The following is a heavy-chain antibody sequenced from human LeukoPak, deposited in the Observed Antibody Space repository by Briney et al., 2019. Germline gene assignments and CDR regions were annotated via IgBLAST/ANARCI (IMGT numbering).Heavy chain of an antibody. CDR2: ISNSGSTI. J-gene: IGHJ4*02. V-gene: IGHV3-11*01. CDR1: GFTFSDYY. Sequence: KPGGSLRLSCAASGFTFSDYYMSWIRQAPGKGLEWVSYISNSGSTIYYADSVKGRFTISRDNAKNSVYLQMNSLRAEDAAVYYCARAGLLWFGVDYWGRGTLVTVSS. CDR3: ARAGLLWFGVDY. D-gene: IGHD3-10*01.